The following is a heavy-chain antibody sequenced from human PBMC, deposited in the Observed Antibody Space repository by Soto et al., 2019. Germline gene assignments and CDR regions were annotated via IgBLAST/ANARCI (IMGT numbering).Heavy chain of an antibody. CDR1: GGTFNSYA. V-gene: IGHV1-69*01. D-gene: IGHD2-15*01. CDR2: IIPIFGTT. Sequence: QAQLVQSGAEVRKPGSSVKVSCKASGGTFNSYAISWVRQAPGQGLEWLGGIIPIFGTTYYAQRFQDRVTITADESTCTAYMELSSLISEDTAVYYCAGGPKVVVVAATGYYYYYGMDVWGQGTTVTVSS. J-gene: IGHJ6*02. CDR3: AGGPKVVVVAATGYYYYYGMDV.